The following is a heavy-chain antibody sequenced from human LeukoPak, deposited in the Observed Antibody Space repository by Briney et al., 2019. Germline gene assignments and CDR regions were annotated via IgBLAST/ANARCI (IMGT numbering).Heavy chain of an antibody. J-gene: IGHJ4*02. CDR2: IYYSGST. CDR1: GGSISSYY. Sequence: PSETLSLTCTVSGGSISSYYWIWIRQPPGKGLEWIGYIYYSGSTNYNPSLKSRVTISVDTSKNQFSLKLSSVTAADTAVYYCAGASYESSGVHWSQGTLVTVSS. CDR3: AGASYESSGVH. D-gene: IGHD3-22*01. V-gene: IGHV4-59*01.